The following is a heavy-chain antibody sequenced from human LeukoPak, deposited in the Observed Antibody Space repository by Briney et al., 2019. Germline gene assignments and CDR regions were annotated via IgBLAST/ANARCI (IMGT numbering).Heavy chain of an antibody. CDR2: IEYKGGNN. J-gene: IGHJ4*02. CDR3: AKDKEYGAGSYSIEY. V-gene: IGHV3-30*02. D-gene: IGHD3-10*01. CDR1: GFTFSTYG. Sequence: PGGSLRLSCEASGFTFSTYGMHWVRQAPGKGLEWVSFIEYKGGNNKYYADSMKGRFTISRDNFKNTLYLQMDSLRAEDTAVYYCAKDKEYGAGSYSIEYWGQGTLVTVSS.